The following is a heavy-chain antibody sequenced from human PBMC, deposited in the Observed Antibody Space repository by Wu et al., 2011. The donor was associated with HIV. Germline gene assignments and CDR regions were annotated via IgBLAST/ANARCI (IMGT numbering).Heavy chain of an antibody. CDR3: ARGLGYCSSTSCYGTGGLSLDY. D-gene: IGHD2-2*01. Sequence: QVQLVQSGAEVKKPGASVKVSCKASGYTFTSYGISWVRQAPGQGLEWMGWISAYNGNTNYAQKLQGRVTMTTDTSTSTAYMELRSLRSDDTAVYYCARGLGYCSSTSCYGTGGLSLDYWGQGTLGHRLL. CDR2: ISAYNGNT. V-gene: IGHV1-18*01. J-gene: IGHJ4*02. CDR1: GYTFTSYG.